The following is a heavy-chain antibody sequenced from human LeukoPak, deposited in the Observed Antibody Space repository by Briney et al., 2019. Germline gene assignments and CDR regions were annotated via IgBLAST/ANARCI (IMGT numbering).Heavy chain of an antibody. CDR2: INPNSGGT. CDR1: GYTFTGYY. Sequence: ASVKVSCKASGYTFTGYYMHWVRQAPGQGLEWMGRINPNSGGTNYAQKFQDRVTMTRDTSISTAYMELRSLRSDDTAVYYCARCDSSGYYGTPFDYWGQGTLVTVSS. J-gene: IGHJ4*02. CDR3: ARCDSSGYYGTPFDY. V-gene: IGHV1-2*06. D-gene: IGHD3-22*01.